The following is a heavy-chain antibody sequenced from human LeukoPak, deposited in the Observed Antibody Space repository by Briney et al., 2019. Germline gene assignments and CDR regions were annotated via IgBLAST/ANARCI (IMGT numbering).Heavy chain of an antibody. CDR1: GGSISSGDYY. CDR2: IYYSGST. CDR3: ARLASDLDAFDI. J-gene: IGHJ3*02. V-gene: IGHV4-30-4*08. Sequence: SQTLSLTCTVSGGSISSGDYYWSWIRQPPGKGLEWIGYIYYSGSTYYNPSLKSRVTISVDTSKNQFSLKLSSVTAADTAVYYCARLASDLDAFDIWGQGTMVTVSP.